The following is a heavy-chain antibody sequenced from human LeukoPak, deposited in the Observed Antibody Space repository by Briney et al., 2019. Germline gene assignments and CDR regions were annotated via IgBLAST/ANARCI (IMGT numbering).Heavy chain of an antibody. D-gene: IGHD6-19*01. J-gene: IGHJ4*02. Sequence: PGRSLRLSCAASGFTFDDYAMHWVRHAPGKGLVWVSGISWNSGSIGYADSVKGRFTISRDNAKNSLYLQMNSLRAEDTALYYCEKDVAVAGTGLLDYWGQGTLVTVSS. V-gene: IGHV3-9*01. CDR2: ISWNSGSI. CDR3: EKDVAVAGTGLLDY. CDR1: GFTFDDYA.